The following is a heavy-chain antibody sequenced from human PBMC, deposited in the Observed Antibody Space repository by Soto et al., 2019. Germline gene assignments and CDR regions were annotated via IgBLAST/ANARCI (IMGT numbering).Heavy chain of an antibody. D-gene: IGHD3-22*01. Sequence: QVQLVQSGAEVKKPGASVKVSCKASGYTFTSYGISWVRQAPGQGLEWMGWISAYNGNTNYAQKLQGRVTMTTDTSTSTAYMERRSLRADDTAVYYCARVGYYDSSGYYSGVDYWGQGTLVTVSS. J-gene: IGHJ4*02. CDR3: ARVGYYDSSGYYSGVDY. V-gene: IGHV1-18*04. CDR1: GYTFTSYG. CDR2: ISAYNGNT.